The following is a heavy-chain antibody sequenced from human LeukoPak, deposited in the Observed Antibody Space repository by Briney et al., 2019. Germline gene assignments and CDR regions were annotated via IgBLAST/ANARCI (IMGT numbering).Heavy chain of an antibody. CDR2: MNPNSGNT. J-gene: IGHJ5*02. CDR3: SKGLAPIFLWFREVTGGWFDP. Sequence: GASVKVSCKASGYTFTSYDINWVRQAPGQGLEWMGWMNPNSGNTGYAQKFQGRVTITRNTSISTAYMELSSLRSEDTAVYYCSKGLAPIFLWFREVTGGWFDPWGQGTLVTVSS. CDR1: GYTFTSYD. V-gene: IGHV1-8*03. D-gene: IGHD3-10*01.